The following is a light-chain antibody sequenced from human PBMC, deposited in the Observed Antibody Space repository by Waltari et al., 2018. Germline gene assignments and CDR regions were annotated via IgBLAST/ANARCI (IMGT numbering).Light chain of an antibody. Sequence: QSALTQPPSVSGSPGQSVTISCTGSNSDVGAYYRVSWYQQSPGTAPKVVIYEVSNRPSGLPDRFSGSKSGNTPSLTISGLQAEDEADYYCASYTPSSALVFGGGTKVTVL. V-gene: IGLV2-18*02. CDR2: EVS. CDR3: ASYTPSSALV. J-gene: IGLJ2*01. CDR1: NSDVGAYYR.